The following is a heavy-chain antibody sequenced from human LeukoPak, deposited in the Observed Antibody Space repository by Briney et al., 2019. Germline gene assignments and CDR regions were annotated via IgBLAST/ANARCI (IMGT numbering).Heavy chain of an antibody. D-gene: IGHD3-22*01. V-gene: IGHV4-4*07. CDR3: AVGRYYYDSSGYGIYGMDV. CDR2: IYTSGST. J-gene: IGHJ6*02. Sequence: SETLSLTCTVSGGSINSYYWSWIRQPAGKGLEWIGRIYTSGSTNYNPSLKSRVTMSVDTSKNQFSLKLSSVTAADTAVYYCAVGRYYYDSSGYGIYGMDVWGQGTTVTVSS. CDR1: GGSINSYY.